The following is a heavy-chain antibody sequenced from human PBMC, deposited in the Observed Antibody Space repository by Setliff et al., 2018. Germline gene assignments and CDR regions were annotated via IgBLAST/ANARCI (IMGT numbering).Heavy chain of an antibody. V-gene: IGHV4-39*06. CDR3: AGGGGGYHSDF. Sequence: PSETLSLTCTVPGASVSGNSYYWGWIRQPPGKGLEWIASTYYSGNTYYNPSLKSRVTISVDTSKTQFPLKLTSVTAADTAVYYCAGGGGGYHSDFWGPGILVTVSS. CDR1: GASVSGNSYY. D-gene: IGHD3-16*01. CDR2: TYYSGNT. J-gene: IGHJ4*02.